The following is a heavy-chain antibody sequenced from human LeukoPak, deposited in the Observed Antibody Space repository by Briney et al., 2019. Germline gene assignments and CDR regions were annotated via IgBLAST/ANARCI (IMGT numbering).Heavy chain of an antibody. CDR2: INWNGGST. D-gene: IGHD6-13*01. CDR3: ARYLIAAAGTLDY. V-gene: IGHV3-20*04. CDR1: GFTFDDYG. J-gene: IGHJ4*02. Sequence: GGSLRLSCAASGFTFDDYGMSWVRQAPGKGLEWVSGINWNGGSTGYADSVKSRFTISRDNAKNSLYLQMNSLRAEDTALYYCARYLIAAAGTLDYWGQGTLVSVSS.